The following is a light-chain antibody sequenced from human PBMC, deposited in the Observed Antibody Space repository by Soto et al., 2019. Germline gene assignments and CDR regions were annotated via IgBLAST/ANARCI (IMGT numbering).Light chain of an antibody. CDR1: QSVSSL. Sequence: IVMTQSPATLSVSPGDRATLSCRASQSVSSLLAWYQQKPGQAPRLLLYGASTRATGIPARFSGSGSGTEFTLTISSLQSEDFAVYYCQPYSDRPYTFGQGTKVDIK. CDR3: QPYSDRPYT. J-gene: IGKJ2*01. CDR2: GAS. V-gene: IGKV3-15*01.